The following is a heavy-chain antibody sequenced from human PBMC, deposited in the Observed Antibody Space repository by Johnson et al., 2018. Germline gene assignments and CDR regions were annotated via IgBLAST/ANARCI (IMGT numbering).Heavy chain of an antibody. Sequence: VQLVQSGAEVKKPGESLKISCKGSGYSFTSYWIGWVRQMPGNGLAWMGIIYPGDYDTRYSPSFQGQVTLSADKSISTAYLQWSSLKASDTARYYWARSAYCGGDCYSHPGAFDIWGQGTMVTVSS. CDR3: ARSAYCGGDCYSHPGAFDI. V-gene: IGHV5-51*01. CDR1: GYSFTSYW. CDR2: IYPGDYDT. D-gene: IGHD2-21*02. J-gene: IGHJ3*02.